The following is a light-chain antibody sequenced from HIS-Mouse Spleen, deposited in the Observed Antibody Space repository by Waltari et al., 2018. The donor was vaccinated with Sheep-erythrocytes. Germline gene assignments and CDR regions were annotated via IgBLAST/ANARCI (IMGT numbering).Light chain of an antibody. CDR1: SSDVGGYNY. CDR3: SSYAGSNNWV. V-gene: IGLV2-8*01. CDR2: EVS. J-gene: IGLJ3*02. Sequence: QSALTQPPSASGSPGQSVTISCTGTSSDVGGYNYVSWSQQHPGKAPKLMINEVSKRPSGVPGRFSGSKSGNTASLTVSGLQAEDEADYYCSSYAGSNNWVFGGGTKLTVL.